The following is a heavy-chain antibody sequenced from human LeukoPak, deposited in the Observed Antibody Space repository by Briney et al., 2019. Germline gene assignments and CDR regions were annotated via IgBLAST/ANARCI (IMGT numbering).Heavy chain of an antibody. CDR2: MNPNSGNT. J-gene: IGHJ3*02. CDR3: ARAQRQNDAFDI. D-gene: IGHD1-1*01. CDR1: GYTFTSYD. Sequence: GASVKVSCKASGYTFTSYDINWVRQATGQGLEWMGWMNPNSGNTGYAQKFQGRVTMTRDTSTSTVYMELSSLRSEDTAVYYCARAQRQNDAFDIWGQGTMVTVSS. V-gene: IGHV1-8*02.